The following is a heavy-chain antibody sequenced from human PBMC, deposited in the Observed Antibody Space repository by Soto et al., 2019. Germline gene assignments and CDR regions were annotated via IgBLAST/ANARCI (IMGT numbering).Heavy chain of an antibody. Sequence: GGSLRLSCAASGFTFSSYGMHWVRQAPGKGLEWVAVIWYDXSNKYYADSVKGRFTISRDNSKNTLYLQMNSLRAEDTAVYYCARDSSSGPYYFDYWGQGTLVTVSS. J-gene: IGHJ4*02. CDR1: GFTFSSYG. CDR2: IWYDXSNK. D-gene: IGHD6-19*01. CDR3: ARDSSSGPYYFDY. V-gene: IGHV3-33*01.